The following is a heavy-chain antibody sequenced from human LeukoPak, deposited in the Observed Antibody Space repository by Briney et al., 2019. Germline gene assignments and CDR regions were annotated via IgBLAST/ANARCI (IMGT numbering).Heavy chain of an antibody. J-gene: IGHJ4*02. V-gene: IGHV3-11*04. Sequence: PGRSLRLSCAASGFTFSDYYMSWIRQAPGKGLEWVSYISSSGSTIYYADSVKGRFTVSTDNAKNSLYLQMNSLRAEDTAVYYRANRVRVPVQYPRYAYGPYFDYWGQGTLVPVSS. D-gene: IGHD5-12*01. CDR3: ANRVRVPVQYPRYAYGPYFDY. CDR1: GFTFSDYY. CDR2: ISSSGSTI.